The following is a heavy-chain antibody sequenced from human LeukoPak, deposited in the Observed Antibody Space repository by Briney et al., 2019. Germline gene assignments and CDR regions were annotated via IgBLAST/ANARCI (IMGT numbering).Heavy chain of an antibody. D-gene: IGHD6-13*01. CDR1: EFTISNYG. Sequence: PGGSLRLSCAASEFTISNYGMSWVRQAPGKGLEWVSAISGSGGSTFYADSVQGRFTISRDNSKNTLYLQMNSLRAEDTAVYYCAKTYSSSRAHYYYYYYMDVWGKGTTVTISS. V-gene: IGHV3-23*01. CDR3: AKTYSSSRAHYYYYYYMDV. CDR2: ISGSGGST. J-gene: IGHJ6*03.